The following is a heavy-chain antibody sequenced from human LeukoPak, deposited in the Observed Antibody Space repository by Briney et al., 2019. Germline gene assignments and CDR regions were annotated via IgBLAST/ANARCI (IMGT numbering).Heavy chain of an antibody. CDR2: IRSKANSYAT. CDR3: TRHGGYYNGQDY. J-gene: IGHJ4*02. Sequence: GGSLKLSCAASGFTFSGSAMHWVRQASGKGLEWVGRIRSKANSYATAYAASVKGRFTISRDDSKNTAYLQMNSLKTEDTAVYYSTRHGGYYNGQDYWGQGTLVTVSS. V-gene: IGHV3-73*01. D-gene: IGHD3-9*01. CDR1: GFTFSGSA.